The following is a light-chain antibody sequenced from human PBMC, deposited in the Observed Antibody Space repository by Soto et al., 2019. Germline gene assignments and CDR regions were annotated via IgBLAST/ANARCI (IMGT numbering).Light chain of an antibody. Sequence: QSVLTQPASVSGSPGQSMAISCTGTSSDVGGYNFVSWYQQYPGKAPKLMIYDVTSRPSGVSNRFSGSKSGTTASLTISGLQAEDEADYYCCSYASSTSYVFGTGTKVTVL. CDR2: DVT. CDR1: SSDVGGYNF. J-gene: IGLJ1*01. V-gene: IGLV2-14*01. CDR3: CSYASSTSYV.